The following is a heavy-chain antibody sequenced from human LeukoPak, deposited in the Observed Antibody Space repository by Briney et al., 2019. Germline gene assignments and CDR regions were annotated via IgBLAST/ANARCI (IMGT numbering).Heavy chain of an antibody. CDR1: GFTFNNYE. J-gene: IGHJ4*02. CDR2: ISSSGSTI. Sequence: GGSLRLSCGASGFTFNNYEVSWVRQAPGKGLEWLSYISSSGSTIYYADSVKGRFTISRDNAKNSLFLQMNSLRAEDTAVYYCARESPACGEDCYFDYWGQGTLVTVSS. V-gene: IGHV3-48*03. CDR3: ARESPACGEDCYFDY. D-gene: IGHD2-21*02.